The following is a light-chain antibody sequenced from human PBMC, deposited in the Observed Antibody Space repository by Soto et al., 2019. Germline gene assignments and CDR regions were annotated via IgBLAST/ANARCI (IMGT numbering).Light chain of an antibody. J-gene: IGLJ1*01. CDR2: DVS. CDR1: RSDVGGYNY. CDR3: SSYTSSSTLKV. V-gene: IGLV2-14*01. Sequence: SVLTQPASVSGAPGQAITISCTGNRSDVGGYNYVSWYQQHPGKAPKLMIYDVSNRPSGVSNRFSGSKSGNTAPLTISGLQAEDEADYYCSSYTSSSTLKVFGTGTKVTVL.